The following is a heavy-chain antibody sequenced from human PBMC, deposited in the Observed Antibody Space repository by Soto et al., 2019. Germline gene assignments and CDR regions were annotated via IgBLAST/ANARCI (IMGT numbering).Heavy chain of an antibody. CDR1: GGSISSYY. CDR3: AREAYYDFWSGYHWFDP. J-gene: IGHJ5*02. V-gene: IGHV4-59*01. CDR2: IYYSGST. D-gene: IGHD3-3*01. Sequence: PSETLSLTCTVSGGSISSYYWSWIRQPPGKGLEWIGYIYYSGSTNYNPSLKSRVTISVDTSKNQFSLKLSSVTAADTAVYYCAREAYYDFWSGYHWFDPWGQGTLVTVSS.